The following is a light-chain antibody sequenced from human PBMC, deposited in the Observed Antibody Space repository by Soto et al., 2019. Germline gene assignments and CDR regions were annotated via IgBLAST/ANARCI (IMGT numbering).Light chain of an antibody. CDR2: EGS. CDR3: CSYAGSSTYV. J-gene: IGLJ1*01. CDR1: SSDVGSYNL. Sequence: QSALTQPASVSGSPGQSITISCTGTSSDVGSYNLVSWYQQHPHKAPKLVIYEGSKRPSGVSNRFSGSKSGNTASLTISGLQAEDEADYYCCSYAGSSTYVFGTGTKVTVL. V-gene: IGLV2-23*01.